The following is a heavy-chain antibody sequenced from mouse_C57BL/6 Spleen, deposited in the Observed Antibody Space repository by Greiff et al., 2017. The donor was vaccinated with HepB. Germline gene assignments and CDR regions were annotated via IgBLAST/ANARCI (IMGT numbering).Heavy chain of an antibody. D-gene: IGHD2-4*01. J-gene: IGHJ3*01. CDR3: ARQDYGAPFAY. CDR1: GFTFSDYG. CDR2: ISSGSSTI. V-gene: IGHV5-17*01. Sequence: EVHLVESGGGLVKPGGSLKLSCAASGFTFSDYGMHWVRQAPEKGLEWVAYISSGSSTIYYADTVKGRFTISRDNAKNTLFLQMTSLRSEDTAMYYCARQDYGAPFAYWGQGTLVTVSA.